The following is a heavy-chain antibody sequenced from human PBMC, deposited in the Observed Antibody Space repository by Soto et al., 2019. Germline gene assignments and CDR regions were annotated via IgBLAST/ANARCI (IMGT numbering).Heavy chain of an antibody. CDR1: GYTFTGYY. CDR2: IVPIYRTA. CDR3: VRDSGAKLSSS. V-gene: IGHV1-69*13. J-gene: IGHJ4*02. D-gene: IGHD6-13*01. Sequence: EASVKVSCKASGYTFTGYYIHWVRHAPGQGLEWVGGIVPIYRTADYAQKVQGRVTIPADESARTSYMELRSLKSQDTAVYYCVRDSGAKLSSSWGQGTRGTVSS.